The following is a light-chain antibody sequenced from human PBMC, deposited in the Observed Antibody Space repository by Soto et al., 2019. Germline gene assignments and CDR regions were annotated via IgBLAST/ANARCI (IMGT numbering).Light chain of an antibody. J-gene: IGLJ3*02. CDR1: SSNIGAGYD. CDR3: QSYDSSLSAL. CDR2: GNS. V-gene: IGLV1-40*01. Sequence: QSVLTQPPLVSGARGQRVTISCTGSSSNIGAGYDVHWYQQLPGTAPKLLIYGNSNRPSGVPDRFSGSKSGTSASLAITGLQAEDEADYYCQSYDSSLSALFGGGTKLTVL.